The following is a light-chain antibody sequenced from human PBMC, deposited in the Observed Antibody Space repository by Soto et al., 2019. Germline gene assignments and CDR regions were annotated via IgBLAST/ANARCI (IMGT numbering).Light chain of an antibody. V-gene: IGKV3-11*01. CDR2: DAS. CDR1: QSVSSY. CDR3: QQRSNWPPMYT. Sequence: ELVLTQSPATLSLSPGERATLSCSASQSVSSYLAWYQQKPGQAPRLLIYDASNRATGIPARFSGSGSGTDFTLTISSLEPEDFSVYYCQQRSNWPPMYTFGQGTKLEIK. J-gene: IGKJ2*01.